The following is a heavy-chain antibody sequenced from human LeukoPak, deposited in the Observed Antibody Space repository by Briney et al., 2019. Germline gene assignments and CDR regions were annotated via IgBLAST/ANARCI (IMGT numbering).Heavy chain of an antibody. Sequence: PGESLKISCKVSGYNLITYWIGWVRQMPGKGLEWMGIIYLGDSDTRYSPSFEGQVTISADKSISTAYLQWSSLKASDTAMYYCARRYDSSGYYRAFDIWGQGTMVTVSS. V-gene: IGHV5-51*01. CDR2: IYLGDSDT. D-gene: IGHD3-22*01. CDR1: GYNLITYW. J-gene: IGHJ3*02. CDR3: ARRYDSSGYYRAFDI.